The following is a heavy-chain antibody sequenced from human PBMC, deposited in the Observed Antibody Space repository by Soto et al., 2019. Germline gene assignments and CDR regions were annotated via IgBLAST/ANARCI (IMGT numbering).Heavy chain of an antibody. Sequence: GGSLRLSCAASGFTFSSYAMSRVRQAPGKGLEWVSAISGSGGSTYYADSVKGRFTISRDNSKNTLYLQMNSLRAEDTAVYYCGRIAVAGTLDYWGQGTLVTVSS. CDR3: GRIAVAGTLDY. CDR1: GFTFSSYA. CDR2: ISGSGGST. D-gene: IGHD6-19*01. V-gene: IGHV3-23*01. J-gene: IGHJ4*02.